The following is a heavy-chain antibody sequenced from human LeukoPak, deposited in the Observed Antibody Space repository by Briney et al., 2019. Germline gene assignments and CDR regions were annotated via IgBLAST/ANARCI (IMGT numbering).Heavy chain of an antibody. Sequence: PGGSLRLSCAASGFTFSDYYMSWIRQAPGKGLEWVSYISSSGSTIYYADSVKGRFTISRDNAKNSLYLQMNSLRAEDTAVYYCARGHEDSGSYLGYYYYYMDVWGKGTTVTVSS. CDR1: GFTFSDYY. V-gene: IGHV3-11*04. CDR3: ARGHEDSGSYLGYYYYYMDV. CDR2: ISSSGSTI. D-gene: IGHD1-26*01. J-gene: IGHJ6*03.